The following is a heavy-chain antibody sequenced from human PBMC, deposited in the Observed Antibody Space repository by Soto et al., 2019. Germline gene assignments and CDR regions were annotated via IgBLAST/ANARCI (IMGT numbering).Heavy chain of an antibody. V-gene: IGHV4-31*11. J-gene: IGHJ1*01. D-gene: IGHD3-22*01. CDR3: AIYDSSGSRGFQH. Sequence: NPSETLSLTCAVSGGSISSSNWWSWVRQHPGKGLEWIGYIYYSGSTYYNPSLKSRVTISVDTSKNQFSLKLSSVTAADTAVYYCAIYDSSGSRGFQHWGQGTLVTVSS. CDR2: IYYSGST. CDR1: GGSISSSNW.